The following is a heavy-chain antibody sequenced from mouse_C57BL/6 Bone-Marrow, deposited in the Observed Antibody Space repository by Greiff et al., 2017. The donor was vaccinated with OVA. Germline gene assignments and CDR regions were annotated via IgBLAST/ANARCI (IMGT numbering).Heavy chain of an antibody. CDR1: GYSFTGYY. J-gene: IGHJ3*01. CDR3: ARCLTSWFAY. V-gene: IGHV1-42*01. Sequence: EVQLQQSGPELVKPGASVKISCKASGYSFTGYYMNWVKQSPEKSLEWIGEINPSTGGTTYNQKFKAKATLTVDKSSSTAYMQLKSLTSEDSAVYYCARCLTSWFAYWGQGTLVTVSA. CDR2: INPSTGGT. D-gene: IGHD4-1*01.